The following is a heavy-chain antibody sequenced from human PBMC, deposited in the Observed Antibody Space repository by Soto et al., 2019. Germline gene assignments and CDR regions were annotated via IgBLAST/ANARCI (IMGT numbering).Heavy chain of an antibody. CDR1: GYTFTSYG. CDR2: ISAYNGNT. D-gene: IGHD2-2*01. V-gene: IGHV1-18*01. Sequence: ASVKVSCKASGYTFTSYGISWVRQAPGQGLEWMGWISAYNGNTNYAQKLQGRVTMTTDTSTSTAYMELRSLRSDDTAVYYCARGVCSSTSCYFLSHQDAFDIWGQGTMVTVSS. J-gene: IGHJ3*02. CDR3: ARGVCSSTSCYFLSHQDAFDI.